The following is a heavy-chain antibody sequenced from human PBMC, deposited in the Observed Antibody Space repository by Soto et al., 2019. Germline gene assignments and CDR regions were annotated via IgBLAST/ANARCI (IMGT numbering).Heavy chain of an antibody. Sequence: QVQLVQSGAEVKKPGSSVKVSCKASGGTFSSYTISWVRQAPGQGLEWMGRIIPILGIANYAQKFQGRVTITADKSTSTAYIELSSLRSEDTAVYYCASSSSSSLLDYWGQGTLVTVSS. V-gene: IGHV1-69*02. D-gene: IGHD6-13*01. CDR2: IIPILGIA. J-gene: IGHJ4*02. CDR3: ASSSSSSLLDY. CDR1: GGTFSSYT.